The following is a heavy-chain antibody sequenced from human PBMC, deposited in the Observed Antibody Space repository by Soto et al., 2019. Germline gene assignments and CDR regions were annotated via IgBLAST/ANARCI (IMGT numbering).Heavy chain of an antibody. Sequence: QVQLVESGGGVVQPGRSLRLSCAASGFTFSSYAMHWVRQAPGKGLEWVAAISYDGSNKYYADSVKGRFTISRDNSKNTLYLQMNSLRAEDTAVYYCARDKPYCSGGSCYLSHAFDIWGQGTMVTVSS. V-gene: IGHV3-30-3*01. D-gene: IGHD2-15*01. CDR3: ARDKPYCSGGSCYLSHAFDI. CDR2: ISYDGSNK. J-gene: IGHJ3*02. CDR1: GFTFSSYA.